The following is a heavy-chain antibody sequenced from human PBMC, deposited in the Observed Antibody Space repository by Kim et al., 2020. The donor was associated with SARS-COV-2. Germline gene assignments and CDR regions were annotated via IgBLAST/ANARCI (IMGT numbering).Heavy chain of an antibody. CDR3: ARPPRIVRGVIGIYGMDV. Sequence: SETLSLTCAVYGGSFSGYYWSWIRQPPGEGLEWIGEINHSGSTNYNPSLKSRVTISVDTSKNQFSLKLSSVTAADTAVYYCARPPRIVRGVIGIYGMDVWGQGTTVTVSS. D-gene: IGHD3-10*01. CDR2: INHSGST. J-gene: IGHJ6*02. V-gene: IGHV4-34*01. CDR1: GGSFSGYY.